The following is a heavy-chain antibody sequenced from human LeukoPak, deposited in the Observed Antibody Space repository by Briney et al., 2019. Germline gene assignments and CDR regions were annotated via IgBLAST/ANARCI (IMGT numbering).Heavy chain of an antibody. CDR2: ISAYNGNT. Sequence: ASVKVSCKASGYTFTSYGISWVRQAPGQGLEWMRWISAYNGNTNYAQKLQGRVTMTTDTSTSTAYMELRSLRSDDTAVYYCARDLRFTYYYDSSGFLHPFDYWGQGTLVTVSS. CDR1: GYTFTSYG. V-gene: IGHV1-18*01. CDR3: ARDLRFTYYYDSSGFLHPFDY. D-gene: IGHD3-22*01. J-gene: IGHJ4*02.